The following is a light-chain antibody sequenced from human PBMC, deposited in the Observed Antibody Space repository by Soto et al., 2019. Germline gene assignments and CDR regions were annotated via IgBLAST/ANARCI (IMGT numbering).Light chain of an antibody. CDR1: PSLQESDGYIY. CDR3: MQALQPHHT. V-gene: IGKV2-28*01. CDR2: LVS. Sequence: EIVMTQTPLSLPVTPGESASISCRSSPSLQESDGYIYLDWYLQKPGQSPQLLLFLVSKRGSGVPDKFSGSGSGTSFTLKISRVEADDVGDYYCMQALQPHHTFGQGTTLELK. J-gene: IGKJ2*01.